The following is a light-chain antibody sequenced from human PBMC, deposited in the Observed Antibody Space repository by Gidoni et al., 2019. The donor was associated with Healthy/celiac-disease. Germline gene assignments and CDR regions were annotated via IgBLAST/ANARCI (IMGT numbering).Light chain of an antibody. CDR2: DAS. CDR1: QSVRSY. J-gene: IGKJ3*01. Sequence: EIVLTQSPATLSLSPGERATLSCRARQSVRSYLAWYQQKPGPAPSLLIYDASSSATCIPARFSGTESGTAFTLTFSSLELEVFAFFCCQQRCTWPFTFGPGTKVDIK. V-gene: IGKV3-11*01. CDR3: QQRCTWPFT.